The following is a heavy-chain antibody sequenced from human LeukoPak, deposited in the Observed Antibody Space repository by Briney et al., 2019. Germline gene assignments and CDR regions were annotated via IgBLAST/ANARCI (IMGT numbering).Heavy chain of an antibody. CDR1: GFTFSSYG. J-gene: IGHJ4*02. D-gene: IGHD3-10*01. Sequence: PGGSLRLSCAASGFTFSSYGMHWVRQAPGKGLEGVAVIWYDGSNKYYADSVKGRFTISRDNSKNTLYLQMNSLRAEDTAVYYCARGDTYYYGSGSLHDYGGQGPLATVS. CDR3: ARGDTYYYGSGSLHDY. CDR2: IWYDGSNK. V-gene: IGHV3-33*01.